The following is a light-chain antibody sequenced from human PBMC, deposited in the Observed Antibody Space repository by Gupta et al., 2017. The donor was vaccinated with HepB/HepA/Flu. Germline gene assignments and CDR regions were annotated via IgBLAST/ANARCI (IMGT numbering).Light chain of an antibody. CDR3: QAWDSSTAHVV. CDR1: KLGDKY. CDR2: QDS. V-gene: IGLV3-1*01. Sequence: SYELTQPPSVSVSPGQTASITCSGDKLGDKYACWYQQKPGQSPVLVIYQDSKRPSGIPERFSGSNSGNTATLTIXGXQAMDEXDYYCQAWDSSTAHVVFGGGTKLTV. J-gene: IGLJ2*01.